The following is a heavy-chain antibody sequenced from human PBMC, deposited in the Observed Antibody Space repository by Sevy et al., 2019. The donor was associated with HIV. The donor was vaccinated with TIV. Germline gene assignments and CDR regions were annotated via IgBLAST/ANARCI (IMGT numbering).Heavy chain of an antibody. CDR3: ARVKQPVPKRLDYYYYMDV. CDR1: GFTFSSYW. J-gene: IGHJ6*03. D-gene: IGHD6-13*01. V-gene: IGHV3-7*03. CDR2: IKQDGSEK. Sequence: GGSLRLSCAASGFTFSSYWMSWVRQAPGKGLEWVANIKQDGSEKYYVDSVKGRFTISRDNAKNSLYLQMNSLRAEDTAVYYCARVKQPVPKRLDYYYYMDVWGKGTTVTVSS.